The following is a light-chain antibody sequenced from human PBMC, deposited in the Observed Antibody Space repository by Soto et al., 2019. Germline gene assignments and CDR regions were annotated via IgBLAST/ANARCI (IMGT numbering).Light chain of an antibody. CDR2: DVS. CDR1: SSDVGGYNY. J-gene: IGLJ1*01. CDR3: SSYASSGTYV. V-gene: IGLV2-14*01. Sequence: QSALTQPASVSGSPGQSITISCTGTSSDVGGYNYVSWYQQHPGKAPKLIIYDVSNRLSGVSNRVSGSKSDNTASLTISGIQDEDEADYSRSSYASSGTYVFGTGTKLTVL.